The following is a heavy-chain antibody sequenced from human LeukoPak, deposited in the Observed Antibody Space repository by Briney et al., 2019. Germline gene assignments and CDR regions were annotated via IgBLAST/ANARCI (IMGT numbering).Heavy chain of an antibody. J-gene: IGHJ4*02. D-gene: IGHD3-22*01. CDR1: GGSISSYY. CDR3: ARQSISGSSLSYFDY. V-gene: IGHV4-59*01. Sequence: SETLSLTCTVSGGSISSYYWSWIRQPPGKGLEWIGYIYYSGSTNYNPSLKSRVTISVDTSKNQFSLKLSSVTAADTAVYYCARQSISGSSLSYFDYWGQGTLVNVSS. CDR2: IYYSGST.